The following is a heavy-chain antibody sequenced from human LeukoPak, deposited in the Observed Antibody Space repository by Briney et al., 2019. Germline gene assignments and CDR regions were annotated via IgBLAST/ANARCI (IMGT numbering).Heavy chain of an antibody. CDR3: ARGRERVHLWFGELHYGMDV. CDR1: GGSFSGYY. D-gene: IGHD3-10*01. J-gene: IGHJ6*02. CDR2: INHSGST. V-gene: IGHV4-34*01. Sequence: SETLSLTCAVYGGSFSGYYWSWIRQPPGKGLEWIGEINHSGSTNYNPSLKSRVTISVDTSKNQFSLKLSSVTAADTAVYYCARGRERVHLWFGELHYGMDVWGQGTTVTVSS.